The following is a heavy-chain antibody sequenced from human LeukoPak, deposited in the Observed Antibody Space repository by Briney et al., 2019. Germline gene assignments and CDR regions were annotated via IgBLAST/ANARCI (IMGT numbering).Heavy chain of an antibody. D-gene: IGHD2-2*01. V-gene: IGHV3-53*01. CDR2: IYSGGST. Sequence: GGSLRLSCAASGFTVSSNYMSWVRQAPGKGLEWDSVIYSGGSTYYADSVKGRFTISRDNSKNTLYLQMNSLRAEDTAVYYCANLGRRATTSAPDVWGQGTTVTVSS. CDR1: GFTVSSNY. J-gene: IGHJ6*02. CDR3: ANLGRRATTSAPDV.